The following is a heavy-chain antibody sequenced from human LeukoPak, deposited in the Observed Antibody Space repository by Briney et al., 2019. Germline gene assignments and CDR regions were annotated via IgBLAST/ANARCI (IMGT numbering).Heavy chain of an antibody. D-gene: IGHD5-12*01. Sequence: PSETLSLTCTVPGGSISSYYWSWIRRPPGKGLEWIGYIYYTGSTSYNPSLKSRVTISLDTSKSQFSLRLTSVTAADTAVYYCASHGSSGHDPLTWGQGTLVTVSS. CDR1: GGSISSYY. J-gene: IGHJ4*02. CDR3: ASHGSSGHDPLT. V-gene: IGHV4-59*08. CDR2: IYYTGST.